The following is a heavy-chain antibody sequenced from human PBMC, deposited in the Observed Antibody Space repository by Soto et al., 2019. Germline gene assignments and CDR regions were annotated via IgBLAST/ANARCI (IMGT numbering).Heavy chain of an antibody. Sequence: SETLSLTCTVSGGSVSSGSYYWSWIRQPPGKGLEWIGYIYYSGSTNYNPSLKSRVTISVDTSKNQFSLKLSSVTAADTAVYYCARDNSSSWYVGSWFDPWGQGTLVTVSS. CDR2: IYYSGST. CDR3: ARDNSSSWYVGSWFDP. D-gene: IGHD6-13*01. V-gene: IGHV4-61*01. CDR1: GGSVSSGSYY. J-gene: IGHJ5*02.